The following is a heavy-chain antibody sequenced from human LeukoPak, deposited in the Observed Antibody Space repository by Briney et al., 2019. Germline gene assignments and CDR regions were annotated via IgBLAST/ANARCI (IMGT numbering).Heavy chain of an antibody. D-gene: IGHD2-2*01. V-gene: IGHV5-51*01. CDR1: GYSFTTYW. J-gene: IGHJ4*02. CDR2: IYPGDSDT. Sequence: GESLQISSRGSGYSFTTYWIGWGRQMPGKGLEWMGIIYPGDSDTRYSPSFQGQVTMSADKSINTAYLQWSSLKASDTAMYYCARRQGCSSTSCPPDYWGQGTLVTVSS. CDR3: ARRQGCSSTSCPPDY.